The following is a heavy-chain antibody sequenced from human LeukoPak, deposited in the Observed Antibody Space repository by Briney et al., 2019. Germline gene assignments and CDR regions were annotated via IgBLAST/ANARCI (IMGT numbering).Heavy chain of an antibody. J-gene: IGHJ4*02. Sequence: GGSLRLSCAASGFTFSSYWMHWVRQAPGKGLEWVANIKQDGSEKYYVDSVKGRFTISRDNAKNSLYLQMNSLRAEDTAVYYCARATLQYSSSSHSRYWGQGTLVTVSS. CDR1: GFTFSSYW. CDR3: ARATLQYSSSSHSRY. CDR2: IKQDGSEK. V-gene: IGHV3-7*01. D-gene: IGHD6-6*01.